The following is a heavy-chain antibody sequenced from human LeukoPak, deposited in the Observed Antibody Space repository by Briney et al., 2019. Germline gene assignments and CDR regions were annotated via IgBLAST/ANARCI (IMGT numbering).Heavy chain of an antibody. CDR3: ARLHPNGPDEY. D-gene: IGHD2-8*01. CDR2: ISYDGRR. J-gene: IGHJ4*02. Sequence: SEPLSLTCAVSGASIRSSAGYRWGWIRQPRGKGLEWIGQISYDGRREYNPSLRSRVTISLDTSKNQFSLKMTSVTAADAAVFYCARLHPNGPDEYWGRGTLVTVSS. V-gene: IGHV4-39*07. CDR1: GASIRSSAGYR.